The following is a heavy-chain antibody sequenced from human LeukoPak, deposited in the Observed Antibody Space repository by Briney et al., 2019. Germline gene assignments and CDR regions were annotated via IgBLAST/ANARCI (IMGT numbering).Heavy chain of an antibody. Sequence: SETLSLTCAVYDGSFSGYYWSWIRQPPGKGLEWIGEINHSGSTNYNPSLKSRVTISVDTSKNQFSLRLSSVTAADTAVYYCHQYCGGDCPLYYYYGMDVWGQGTTVTVSS. J-gene: IGHJ6*02. CDR2: INHSGST. CDR1: DGSFSGYY. CDR3: HQYCGGDCPLYYYYGMDV. D-gene: IGHD2-21*02. V-gene: IGHV4-34*01.